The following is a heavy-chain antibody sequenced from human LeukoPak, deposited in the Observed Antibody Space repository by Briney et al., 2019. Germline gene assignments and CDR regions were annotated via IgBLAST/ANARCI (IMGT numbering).Heavy chain of an antibody. CDR1: GFTFSSYG. CDR2: ISGSGGST. V-gene: IGHV3-23*01. J-gene: IGHJ4*02. CDR3: AKSPDGYNWNAGY. D-gene: IGHD1-1*01. Sequence: GALRLSCAASGFTFSSYGMSWVRQAPGKGLEWVSAISGSGGSTYYADSVKGRFTISRDNSKNTLYLQMNSLRAEDTAVYYCAKSPDGYNWNAGYWGQGTLVTVSS.